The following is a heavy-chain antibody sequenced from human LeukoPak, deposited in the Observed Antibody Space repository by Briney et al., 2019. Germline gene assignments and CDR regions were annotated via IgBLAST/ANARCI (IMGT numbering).Heavy chain of an antibody. CDR1: GFTFSNYA. Sequence: GGSLRLSCAASGFTFSNYAIHWVRQAPGKGLEWVSAISGSGGSTYYADSVKGRFTISRDNSKNTLYLQMNSLRAEDTAVYYCAKRGSGYVFGEFDYWGQGTLVTVSS. J-gene: IGHJ4*02. CDR2: ISGSGGST. D-gene: IGHD5-12*01. V-gene: IGHV3-23*01. CDR3: AKRGSGYVFGEFDY.